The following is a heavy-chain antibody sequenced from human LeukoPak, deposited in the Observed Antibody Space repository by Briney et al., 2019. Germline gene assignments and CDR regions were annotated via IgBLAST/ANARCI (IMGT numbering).Heavy chain of an antibody. V-gene: IGHV1-69*13. CDR2: IIPIFGTA. CDR3: ASVSSSSGYYRAEYFQH. D-gene: IGHD3-22*01. Sequence: ASVKVSCKASGYTFTGYYMHWVRQAPGQGLEWMGGIIPIFGTANYAQKFQGRVTITADESTSTAYMELSSLRSEDTAVYYCASVSSSSGYYRAEYFQHWGQGTLVTVSS. CDR1: GYTFTGYY. J-gene: IGHJ1*01.